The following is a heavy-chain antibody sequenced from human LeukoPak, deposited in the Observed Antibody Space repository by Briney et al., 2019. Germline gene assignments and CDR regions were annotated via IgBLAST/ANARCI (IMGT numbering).Heavy chain of an antibody. CDR1: GGSVSSGNYY. Sequence: SETLSLTCTVSGGSVSSGNYYWNWIRQHPGKGLEWIGYIYYSGSTYYNPSLKSRVTISVDKSRNQFSLKLSSVTAADTAVYYCARDSGYSYGPLDYWGQGTLVTVSS. CDR3: ARDSGYSYGPLDY. CDR2: IYYSGST. V-gene: IGHV4-31*03. J-gene: IGHJ4*02. D-gene: IGHD5-18*01.